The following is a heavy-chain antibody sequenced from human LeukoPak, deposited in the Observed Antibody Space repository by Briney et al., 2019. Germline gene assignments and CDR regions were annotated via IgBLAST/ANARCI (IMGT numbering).Heavy chain of an antibody. V-gene: IGHV3-30-3*02. Sequence: GGSLRLSCAASGFTFSSYAMHWVRQAPGKGLEWVAVISYDGSNKYYADSVKGRFTISRDNSKNTLYLQMNSLRAEDTAVYYCAKLSTRWGRGTLVTVSS. J-gene: IGHJ4*02. D-gene: IGHD2/OR15-2a*01. CDR3: AKLSTR. CDR1: GFTFSSYA. CDR2: ISYDGSNK.